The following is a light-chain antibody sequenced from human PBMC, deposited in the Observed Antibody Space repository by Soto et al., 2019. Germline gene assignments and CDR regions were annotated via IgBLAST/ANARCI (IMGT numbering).Light chain of an antibody. CDR1: QSISNW. CDR2: KAS. CDR3: QQYNTFSALT. Sequence: DNQMTQSPSTLSASVGDRVTITSGSSQSISNWLAWYQQKPGKAPQLLLYKASSLESGVPSRFSGSGSGTEFTLTISSLQPDDFATYYCQQYNTFSALTFGGGTKVDI. J-gene: IGKJ4*01. V-gene: IGKV1-5*03.